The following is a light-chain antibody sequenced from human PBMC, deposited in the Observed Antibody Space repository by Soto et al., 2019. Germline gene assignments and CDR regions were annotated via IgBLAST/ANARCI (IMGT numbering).Light chain of an antibody. Sequence: QSALTQPASVSGSPGQSITISCTGTSSDVGSYNLVSWYQQHPGKAPKLMIYEGSNRPSGVSNRFSGSKSGNTASLTISGIQAEDEADYYCFSYAGSSTSVVFGGGTKLTVL. CDR1: SSDVGSYNL. V-gene: IGLV2-23*01. CDR2: EGS. J-gene: IGLJ2*01. CDR3: FSYAGSSTSVV.